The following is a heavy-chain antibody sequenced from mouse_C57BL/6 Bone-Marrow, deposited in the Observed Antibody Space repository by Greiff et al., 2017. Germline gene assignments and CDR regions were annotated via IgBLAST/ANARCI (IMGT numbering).Heavy chain of an antibody. CDR3: ARTGTQAWFAY. V-gene: IGHV2-2*01. CDR1: GFSLTSYG. Sequence: QVQLKESGPGLVQPSQSLSITCTVSGFSLTSYGVHWVRQSPGKGLEWLGVIWRGGSTDYNAAFISRLSISKDNSKSQVFFKMNSLQADDTAIYYCARTGTQAWFAYWGQGTLVTVSA. CDR2: IWRGGST. D-gene: IGHD4-1*01. J-gene: IGHJ3*01.